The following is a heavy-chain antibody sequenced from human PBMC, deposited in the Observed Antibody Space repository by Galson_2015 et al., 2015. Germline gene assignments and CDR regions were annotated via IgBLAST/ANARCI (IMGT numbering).Heavy chain of an antibody. D-gene: IGHD4-23*01. CDR3: AKDESATLVTSYYFDY. J-gene: IGHJ4*02. V-gene: IGHV3-30*18. CDR1: GFTFSSYG. Sequence: SLRLSCAASGFTFSSYGMHWVRQAPGKGLEWVAVISYDGSNKYYADSVKGRFTISRDNSKNTLYLQMNSLRAEDTAVYYCAKDESATLVTSYYFDYWGQGTLVPVSS. CDR2: ISYDGSNK.